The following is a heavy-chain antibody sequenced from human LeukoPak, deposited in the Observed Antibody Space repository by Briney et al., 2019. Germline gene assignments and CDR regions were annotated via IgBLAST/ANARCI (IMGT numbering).Heavy chain of an antibody. Sequence: SETLSLTCTVPGGSISSSSYYWGWIRQPPGKGLEWIGSIYYSGSTYYNPSLKSRVTISVDTSKNQFSLKLSSVTAADTAVYYCARDWVHTGYSGSYPYYFDYWGQGTLVTVSS. V-gene: IGHV4-39*07. J-gene: IGHJ4*02. D-gene: IGHD1-26*01. CDR2: IYYSGST. CDR1: GGSISSSSYY. CDR3: ARDWVHTGYSGSYPYYFDY.